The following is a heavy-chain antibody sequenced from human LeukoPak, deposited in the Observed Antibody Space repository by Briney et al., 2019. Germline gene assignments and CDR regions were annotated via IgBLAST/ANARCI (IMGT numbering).Heavy chain of an antibody. CDR1: GFIFNDHA. J-gene: IGHJ3*02. Sequence: GGSLRLSCAASGFIFNDHAMYWVRQPPGKGPEWVSAITWDSTNTGYADSVKGRFTISRDNAKNSLYLQMNGLRPEETALYYCARASYYYDTSGLGAFDIWGQGTMVTVSS. D-gene: IGHD3-22*01. CDR2: ITWDSTNT. V-gene: IGHV3-9*01. CDR3: ARASYYYDTSGLGAFDI.